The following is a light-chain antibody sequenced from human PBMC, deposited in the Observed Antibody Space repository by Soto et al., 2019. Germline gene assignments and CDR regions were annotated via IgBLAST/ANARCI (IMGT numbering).Light chain of an antibody. Sequence: DIQITQSPSSVSSSVRERLTITCRASQSISSYLNWYQQKPGKAPKLLIYAASTLESGVSSRFSGRGSGTEFTLTINSLQPEDFATYYCQQYKSYLRTFGQGTKVDIK. CDR3: QQYKSYLRT. CDR1: QSISSY. V-gene: IGKV1-39*01. CDR2: AAS. J-gene: IGKJ1*01.